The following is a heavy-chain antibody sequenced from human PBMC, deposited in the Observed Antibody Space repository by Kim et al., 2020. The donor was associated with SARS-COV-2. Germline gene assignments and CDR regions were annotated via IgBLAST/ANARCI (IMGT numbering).Heavy chain of an antibody. D-gene: IGHD1-26*01. V-gene: IGHV1-18*01. CDR1: CYTFTDYG. Sequence: ASVKVSCTASCYTFTDYGFTWVRQAPGQGLEWMGWIDTDNDNTKYAQNLQGRVTLTSDTSTRTAYMELMSLRSDDTAMYYCARGHYGKIVGEYWGQGTLVIVST. CDR3: ARGHYGKIVGEY. CDR2: IDTDNDNT. J-gene: IGHJ4*02.